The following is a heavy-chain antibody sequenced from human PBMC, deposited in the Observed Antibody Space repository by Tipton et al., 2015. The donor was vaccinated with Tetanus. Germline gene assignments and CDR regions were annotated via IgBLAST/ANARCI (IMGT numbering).Heavy chain of an antibody. CDR3: ARSEQQLVRGYYYYYYMDV. Sequence: LSLTCTVSGGSISSFYWTWIRQPPGKGLEWIGYIFDTGSTNYNPSLKSRVTISVDTSKNQFSLKLSSVTAADTAVYYCARSEQQLVRGYYYYYYMDVWGKGTTVTVSS. CDR1: GGSISSFY. V-gene: IGHV4-59*01. D-gene: IGHD6-13*01. J-gene: IGHJ6*03. CDR2: IFDTGST.